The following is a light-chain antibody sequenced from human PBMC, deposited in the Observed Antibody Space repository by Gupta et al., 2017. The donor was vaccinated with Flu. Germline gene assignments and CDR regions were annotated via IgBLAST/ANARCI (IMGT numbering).Light chain of an antibody. J-gene: IGLJ3*02. CDR1: SSNIGSNY. V-gene: IGLV1-47*01. Sequence: QSVLTQPPSASGTPGQRVTISCSGSSSNIGSNYVYWYQQLPGTAPKLLIYRNNQRPSGVPDRFSGSKSGTSASLAISGLRSEDEADYYCAAWDDSLSGLNWVFGGGTKLTGL. CDR3: AAWDDSLSGLNWV. CDR2: RNN.